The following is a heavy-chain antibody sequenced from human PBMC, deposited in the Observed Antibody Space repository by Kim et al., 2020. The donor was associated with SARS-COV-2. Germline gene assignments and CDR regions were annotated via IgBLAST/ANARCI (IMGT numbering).Heavy chain of an antibody. CDR1: GDSASSGFYY. Sequence: SETLSLTCTVSGDSASSGFYYWSWIRQPPGKGLEWIGYVWYSGGANYNPSVRSRASITIDTSKNQFSLKLNSVTAADTALYYCARGGSNWRKNFDSWGQGTLVIASS. J-gene: IGHJ4*02. CDR2: VWYSGGA. V-gene: IGHV4-61*01. CDR3: ARGGSNWRKNFDS. D-gene: IGHD4-4*01.